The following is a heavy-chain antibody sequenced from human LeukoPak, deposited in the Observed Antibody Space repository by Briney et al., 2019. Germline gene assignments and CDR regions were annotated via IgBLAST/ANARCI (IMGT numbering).Heavy chain of an antibody. CDR2: ISYDGSNK. Sequence: GGSLRLSCAASGFTFSSYAMHWVRQAPGKGLEWVAVISYDGSNKYYADSVKGRFTISRDNSKNTLYLQMNSLRAEDTAVYYCAEDTRTTWAFDIWGQGTMVTVSS. J-gene: IGHJ3*02. CDR3: AEDTRTTWAFDI. D-gene: IGHD1-1*01. CDR1: GFTFSSYA. V-gene: IGHV3-30-3*01.